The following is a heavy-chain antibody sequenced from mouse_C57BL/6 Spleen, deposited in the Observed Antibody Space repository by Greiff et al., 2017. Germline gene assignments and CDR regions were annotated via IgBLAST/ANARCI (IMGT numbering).Heavy chain of an antibody. CDR2: IHPGSGST. J-gene: IGHJ2*01. D-gene: IGHD2-2*01. CDR1: GYTFTSYW. V-gene: IGHV1-55*01. Sequence: VQLQQSGAELVKPGASVKMSCKASGYTFTSYWITWVKQRPGQGLEWIGDIHPGSGSTNYNEKFKSKATLTVDTSSSTAYMQLSSLTSEDSAVYGGARGGYGYPYWGQGTTLTVSS. CDR3: ARGGYGYPY.